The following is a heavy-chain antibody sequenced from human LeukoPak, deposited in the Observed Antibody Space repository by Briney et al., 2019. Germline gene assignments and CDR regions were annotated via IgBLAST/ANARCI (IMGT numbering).Heavy chain of an antibody. Sequence: GGSLRLSCAASGFTFSSYAMSWVRQAPGKGLEWVSAISGSGGSTYYADSVKGRFTISRDNSKNTLYLQMNSLRAEDTAVYYCAKDRGASRFLEWLLLDYWGQGTLVTVSS. V-gene: IGHV3-23*01. CDR1: GFTFSSYA. CDR2: ISGSGGST. CDR3: AKDRGASRFLEWLLLDY. J-gene: IGHJ4*02. D-gene: IGHD3-3*01.